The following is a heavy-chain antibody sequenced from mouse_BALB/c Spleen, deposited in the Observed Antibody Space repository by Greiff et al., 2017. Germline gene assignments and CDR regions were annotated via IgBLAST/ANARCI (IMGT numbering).Heavy chain of an antibody. J-gene: IGHJ2*01. Sequence: EVQGVESGAELVKPGASVKLSCTASGFNIKDTYMHWVKQRPEQGLEWIGRIDPANGNTKYDPKFQGKATITADTSSNTAYLQLSSLTSEDTAVYYCAPPPYYFDYWGQGTTLTVSS. CDR3: APPPYYFDY. CDR1: GFNIKDTY. CDR2: IDPANGNT. V-gene: IGHV14-3*02.